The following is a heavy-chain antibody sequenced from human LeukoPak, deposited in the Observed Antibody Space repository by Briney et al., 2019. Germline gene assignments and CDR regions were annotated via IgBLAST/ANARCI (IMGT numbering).Heavy chain of an antibody. V-gene: IGHV4-38-2*02. CDR3: ARSGDYGDYVID. CDR1: GYSISSGYY. J-gene: IGHJ4*02. Sequence: SQTLSLTCTVSGYSISSGYYWGWIRQPPGKGLEWIGSGSTYYNPSLKSRVTISVDTSKNQFSLKLSSVTAADTAVYYCARSGDYGDYVIDWGQGTLVTVSS. D-gene: IGHD4-17*01. CDR2: SGST.